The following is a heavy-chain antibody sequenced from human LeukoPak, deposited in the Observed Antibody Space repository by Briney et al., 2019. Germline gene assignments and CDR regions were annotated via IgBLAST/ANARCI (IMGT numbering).Heavy chain of an antibody. CDR2: IKQDGSEK. CDR3: AKGISADGYNFERGADY. D-gene: IGHD5-24*01. Sequence: PGGSLRLSCAASGFTFSNYWMSWVRQAPGRGLEWVANIKQDGSEKYYIDSVKGRFTISRDNPKNSLYLQMNSLRAEDTAVYYCAKGISADGYNFERGADYWGQGAQVIVSS. J-gene: IGHJ4*02. V-gene: IGHV3-7*03. CDR1: GFTFSNYW.